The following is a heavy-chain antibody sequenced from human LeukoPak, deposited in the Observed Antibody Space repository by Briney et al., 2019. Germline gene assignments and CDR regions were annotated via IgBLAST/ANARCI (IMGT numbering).Heavy chain of an antibody. CDR3: AREGYSGSYVDY. CDR2: INHSGST. Sequence: PSETLSLTCAVYGGSFSGYYWGWIRQPPGKGLEWIGEINHSGSTNYNPSLKSRVTISVDTSKNQFSLKLSSVTAADTAVYYCAREGYSGSYVDYWGQGTLVTVSS. V-gene: IGHV4-34*01. J-gene: IGHJ4*02. D-gene: IGHD1-26*01. CDR1: GGSFSGYY.